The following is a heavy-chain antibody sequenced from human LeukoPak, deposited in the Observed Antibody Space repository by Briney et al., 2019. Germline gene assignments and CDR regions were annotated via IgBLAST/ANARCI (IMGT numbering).Heavy chain of an antibody. CDR3: AKDQYGGNPQYYFDY. CDR2: ISGSGGNT. D-gene: IGHD4-23*01. Sequence: QPGGSLRLSCAASGFTFSSYAMSWVRQAPGKGLDWVSAISGSGGNTYYADSVKGRFTNSRDNSKNTLYLQMNSLRAEDTAVYYCAKDQYGGNPQYYFDYWDQGTLVTVSS. CDR1: GFTFSSYA. J-gene: IGHJ4*02. V-gene: IGHV3-23*01.